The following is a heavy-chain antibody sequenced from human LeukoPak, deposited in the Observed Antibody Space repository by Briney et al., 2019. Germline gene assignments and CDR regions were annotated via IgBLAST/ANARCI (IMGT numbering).Heavy chain of an antibody. CDR1: GFTFGDYA. V-gene: IGHV3-49*03. D-gene: IGHD6-13*01. CDR3: TRVWEDSSSWHFDY. Sequence: GGSLRLSCTASGFTFGDYAMSWFRQAPGKGLEWVGFIRSKAYGGTTEYAESVKGRFTISRDDSKSIAYLQMNSLKTEDTAVYYCTRVWEDSSSWHFDYWGQGTLVTVSS. CDR2: IRSKAYGGTT. J-gene: IGHJ4*02.